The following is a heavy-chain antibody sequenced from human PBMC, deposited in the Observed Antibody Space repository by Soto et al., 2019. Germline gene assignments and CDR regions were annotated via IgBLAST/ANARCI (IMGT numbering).Heavy chain of an antibody. V-gene: IGHV6-1*01. Sequence: PSQTLSLTCAISGDSVSSNSAAWNWIRQSPSRGLEWLGGTYYRSKWYNDYAVSVKSRITISPDTSKNQFSLHLNSVTPEDTAVYYCTRAVTTSVEYFQYWGQGTLVTVSS. D-gene: IGHD4-17*01. CDR2: TYYRSKWYN. CDR3: TRAVTTSVEYFQY. J-gene: IGHJ1*01. CDR1: GDSVSSNSAA.